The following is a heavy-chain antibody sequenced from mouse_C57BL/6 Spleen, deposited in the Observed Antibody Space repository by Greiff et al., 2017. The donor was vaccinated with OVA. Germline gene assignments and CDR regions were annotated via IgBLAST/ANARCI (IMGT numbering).Heavy chain of an antibody. V-gene: IGHV14-4*01. D-gene: IGHD2-4*01. Sequence: VQLKESGAELVRPGASVKLSCTASGFTITDDYMHWVKQRPEQGLEWIGWIDPENGDTEYASKFQVKATITADTSSNTAYLQLSSLTSEDTAVYYCTTNYEYDGGFAYWGQGTLVTVSA. J-gene: IGHJ3*01. CDR2: IDPENGDT. CDR3: TTNYEYDGGFAY. CDR1: GFTITDDY.